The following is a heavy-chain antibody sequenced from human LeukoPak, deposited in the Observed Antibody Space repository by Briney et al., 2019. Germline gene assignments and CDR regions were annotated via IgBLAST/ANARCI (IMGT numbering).Heavy chain of an antibody. J-gene: IGHJ4*02. V-gene: IGHV4-34*01. CDR2: INHSGST. D-gene: IGHD3-3*01. CDR3: ARADYDFWSGYYVRNFN. Sequence: PSETLSLTCAVYGGSFSGYYWSWIRQPPGKGLEWIGEINHSGSTNYNPSLKSRVTISVDTSKNQFSLKLSSVTAADTAVYYCARADYDFWSGYYVRNFNWGQGTLDTVSS. CDR1: GGSFSGYY.